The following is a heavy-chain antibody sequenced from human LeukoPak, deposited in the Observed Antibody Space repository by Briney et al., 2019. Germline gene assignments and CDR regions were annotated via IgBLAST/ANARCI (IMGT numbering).Heavy chain of an antibody. Sequence: PGGSLRLFCAASGFTISNYAMSWVRQAPGKVLEWVSGISDSGGNTYYADSVKGRFTISRDNSKNTLYLQMNSLRAEDTAVYYCAKPLYCSGGSCYSPLWYWGQGTLVTVSS. V-gene: IGHV3-23*01. D-gene: IGHD2-15*01. CDR1: GFTISNYA. CDR3: AKPLYCSGGSCYSPLWY. CDR2: ISDSGGNT. J-gene: IGHJ4*02.